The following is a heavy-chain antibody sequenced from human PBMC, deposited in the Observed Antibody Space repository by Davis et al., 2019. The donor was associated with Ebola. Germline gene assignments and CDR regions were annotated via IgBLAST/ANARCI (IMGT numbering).Heavy chain of an antibody. Sequence: GESLKISCAASGFTVSSSYMTWVRQAPGKGLEWVSVTYSDGRTSYVDSVKGRFTISRDSSKNTLFLQMNSLGPDDTAVYYCARAALPGWTFGYWGQGTLVTVSS. D-gene: IGHD6-19*01. J-gene: IGHJ4*02. V-gene: IGHV3-53*01. CDR1: GFTVSSSY. CDR3: ARAALPGWTFGY. CDR2: TYSDGRT.